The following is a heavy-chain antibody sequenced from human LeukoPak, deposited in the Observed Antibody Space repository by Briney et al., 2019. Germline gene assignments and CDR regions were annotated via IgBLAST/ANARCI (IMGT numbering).Heavy chain of an antibody. CDR1: GFTFSDHY. V-gene: IGHV3-72*01. Sequence: GGSLRLSCAASGFTFSDHYMDWVRQAPGKGLEWVGRMRDKAKSYTTEYAASVKGRFTISRDDSTKSLYLQMNSLKNEDTAVYFCARAGNGNNGRGYQYAMDVWGKGTTVTVSS. CDR2: MRDKAKSYTT. J-gene: IGHJ6*04. D-gene: IGHD1/OR15-1a*01. CDR3: ARAGNGNNGRGYQYAMDV.